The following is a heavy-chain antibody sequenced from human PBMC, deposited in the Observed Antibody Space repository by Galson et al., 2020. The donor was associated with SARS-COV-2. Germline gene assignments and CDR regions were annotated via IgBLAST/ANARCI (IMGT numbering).Heavy chain of an antibody. V-gene: IGHV3-30-3*01. J-gene: IGHJ4*02. D-gene: IGHD5-18*01. CDR2: ISADGTNE. CDR3: VRDTIASHGAALAY. CDR1: GFTFSTYA. Sequence: GGSLRLSCGASGFTFSTYAMHWVRQAPGKGLEWVAIISADGTNEIYPDSVKGRFTISRDNFRNTLSLQMNDLRPEDTAIYYCVRDTIASHGAALAYWGQGTLVTVSS.